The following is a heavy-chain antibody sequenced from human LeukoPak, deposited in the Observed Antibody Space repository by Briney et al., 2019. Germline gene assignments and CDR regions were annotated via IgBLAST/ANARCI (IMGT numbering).Heavy chain of an antibody. J-gene: IGHJ3*02. CDR3: ASEYKYDSSGANAFDI. CDR1: GYTFTGYD. V-gene: IGHV1-2*02. Sequence: WASVKVSCKASGYTFTGYDMHWVRQAPGQGLEWMGWINPNSGGTNYAQKFQGRVTMTRNTSISTAYMELSSLRSEDTAVYYCASEYKYDSSGANAFDIWGQGTMVTVSS. CDR2: INPNSGGT. D-gene: IGHD3-22*01.